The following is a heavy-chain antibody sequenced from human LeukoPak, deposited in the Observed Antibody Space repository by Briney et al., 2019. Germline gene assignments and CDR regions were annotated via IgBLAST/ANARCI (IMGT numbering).Heavy chain of an antibody. CDR1: GGSISSYY. CDR2: INHSGST. D-gene: IGHD3-22*01. Sequence: SETLSLTCTVSGGSISSYYWSWIRQPPGKGLEWIGEINHSGSTNYNPSLKSRVTISVDTSKNQFSLKLSSVTAADTAVYYCARDHEYYDSSGYHYNDYWGQGTLVTVSS. CDR3: ARDHEYYDSSGYHYNDY. J-gene: IGHJ4*02. V-gene: IGHV4-34*01.